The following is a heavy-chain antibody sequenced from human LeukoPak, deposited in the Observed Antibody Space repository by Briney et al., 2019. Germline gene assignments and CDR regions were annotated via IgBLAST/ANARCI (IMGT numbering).Heavy chain of an antibody. CDR3: ARLNGYCSSISCFLDY. D-gene: IGHD2-2*01. J-gene: IGHJ4*02. CDR2: IIPIFGTA. Sequence: VASVKVSCKTSGGTFSSHVISWVRQAPGQGLEWMGGIIPIFGTANYAQKFQGRVTITVDKFTNKVYMELSSLRSDDTAIYFCARLNGYCSSISCFLDYWGQGTLVTVSS. CDR1: GGTFSSHV. V-gene: IGHV1-69*06.